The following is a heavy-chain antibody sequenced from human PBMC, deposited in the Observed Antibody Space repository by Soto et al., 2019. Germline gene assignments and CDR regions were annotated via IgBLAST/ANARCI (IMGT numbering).Heavy chain of an antibody. CDR2: IHHSGRT. Sequence: QVQLQESGPGLVKPSGTLSLTCAVSGDSISSDKWWSWVRQPPGKGLEWIGEIHHSGRTNYNPSPKSRATILVEKSKNQVSLEVSSMTAAATAVYDCVRGGDWQFDYWGQGTLVTVSS. CDR3: VRGGDWQFDY. D-gene: IGHD2-21*02. CDR1: GDSISSDKW. J-gene: IGHJ4*02. V-gene: IGHV4-4*02.